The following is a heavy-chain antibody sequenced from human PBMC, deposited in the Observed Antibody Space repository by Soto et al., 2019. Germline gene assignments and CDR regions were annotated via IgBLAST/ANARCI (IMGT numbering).Heavy chain of an antibody. Sequence: GRSPRLSCAASGFTFSSYAISWIRQAPENRLEWVSAISGSGGSTYYADSVKGRFTISRDNSKNTLYLQMNSLRAEDTAVYYCAKKRFNYDFWSGYGSYMDVWGKGTTVTVSS. CDR1: GFTFSSYA. V-gene: IGHV3-23*01. CDR3: AKKRFNYDFWSGYGSYMDV. J-gene: IGHJ6*03. D-gene: IGHD3-3*01. CDR2: ISGSGGST.